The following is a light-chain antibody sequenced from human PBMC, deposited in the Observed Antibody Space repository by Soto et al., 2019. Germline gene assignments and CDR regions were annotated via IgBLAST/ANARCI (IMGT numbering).Light chain of an antibody. CDR2: EAS. V-gene: IGKV1-9*01. CDR1: QGINSY. Sequence: DIQLTQSPSFVSASVGDRVTITSRASQGINSYLAWYQQKPGKATKLLIYEASTLQSGVPSRFSGSGSGTDFSLTLSSLQPEDLADYYCQQVNTYHPRAFGQGTKVDIK. J-gene: IGKJ1*01. CDR3: QQVNTYHPRA.